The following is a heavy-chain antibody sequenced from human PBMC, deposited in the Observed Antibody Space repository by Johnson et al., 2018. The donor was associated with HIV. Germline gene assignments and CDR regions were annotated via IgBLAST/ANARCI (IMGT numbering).Heavy chain of an antibody. CDR2: ISWNSGSI. CDR1: GFTFDDYA. CDR3: AKGLTWELRSHDAFDI. V-gene: IGHV3-9*01. J-gene: IGHJ3*02. D-gene: IGHD1-26*01. Sequence: VQLVESGGGLVQPGRSLRLSCAASGFTFDDYAMHWVRQAPGKGLEWVSGISWNSGSIGYADSVKGRFTISRDNAKNSLSLQMNSLRAEDTALYYCAKGLTWELRSHDAFDIWGQGTMVTVSS.